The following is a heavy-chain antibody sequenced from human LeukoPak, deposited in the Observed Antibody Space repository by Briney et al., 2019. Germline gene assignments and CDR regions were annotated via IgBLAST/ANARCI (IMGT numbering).Heavy chain of an antibody. CDR2: ISSSGRTI. Sequence: PGGSLRLSCAASGFTFSDYYMSWIRQAPGKGLEWVSYISSSGRTIYYADPVKGRFTISRDNAKNSLYLQMNSLRAEDTAVYYCARDRPRGGSYFDYWGQGTLVTVSS. V-gene: IGHV3-11*01. CDR1: GFTFSDYY. D-gene: IGHD1-26*01. CDR3: ARDRPRGGSYFDY. J-gene: IGHJ4*02.